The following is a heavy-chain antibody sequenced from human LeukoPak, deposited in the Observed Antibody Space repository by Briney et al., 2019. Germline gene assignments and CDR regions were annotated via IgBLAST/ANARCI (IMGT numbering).Heavy chain of an antibody. V-gene: IGHV1-18*01. CDR3: ARGLGVPYYDSSGYYADY. CDR1: GYTFTSYS. CDR2: ISTYNGNT. Sequence: GASVNVSCKASGYTFTSYSLTWVRQAPGQGLEWMGWISTYNGNTNYAQKVQGRVTMTTDTSTSTAYMELRSLRSDDTAVYYCARGLGVPYYDSSGYYADYWGQGTLVTVSS. J-gene: IGHJ4*02. D-gene: IGHD3-22*01.